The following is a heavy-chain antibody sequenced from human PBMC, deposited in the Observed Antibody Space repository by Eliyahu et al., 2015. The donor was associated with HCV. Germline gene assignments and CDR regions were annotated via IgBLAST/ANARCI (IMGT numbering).Heavy chain of an antibody. Sequence: EVQLLESGGGLVQPGGSLRLSCAASGFPFSTYAMTWVRQAPGKGLEWISAISASGKTTYYVDSVKGRFTISRDSSSNTVFLQMNTLRVEDTAVYYCAKGRGYVSPDFWGQGTLVTVSS. CDR1: GFPFSTYA. CDR2: ISASGKTT. J-gene: IGHJ4*02. CDR3: AKGRGYVSPDF. D-gene: IGHD3-16*01. V-gene: IGHV3-23*01.